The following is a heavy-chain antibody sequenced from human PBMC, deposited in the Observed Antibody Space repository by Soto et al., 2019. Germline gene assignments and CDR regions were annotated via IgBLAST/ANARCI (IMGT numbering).Heavy chain of an antibody. V-gene: IGHV3-64D*06. CDR3: VKIIAVAACYYYGMDV. CDR2: ISSNGGST. Sequence: GGSLRLSCSASGFTFSSYAMHWVRQAPGKGLEYVSAISSNGGSTYYADSVKGRFTISRDNSKNTLYLQMSSLRAEDTAVYYCVKIIAVAACYYYGMDVWGQGSTVTVSS. D-gene: IGHD6-19*01. CDR1: GFTFSSYA. J-gene: IGHJ6*02.